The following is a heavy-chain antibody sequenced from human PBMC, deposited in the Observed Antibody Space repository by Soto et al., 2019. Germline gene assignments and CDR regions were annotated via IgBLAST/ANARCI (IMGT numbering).Heavy chain of an antibody. V-gene: IGHV3-30*03. CDR3: PGALENPYSYSGLNV. Sequence: GSLRLSGAASVFSSSSYGMEWVRLAPGKGLAWVAATTYGGGIKHYVGSVKGRFTISRDNSKNTLYLQMNSLRVEDTATYYFPGALENPYSYSGLNVWGQGTTVASP. CDR1: VFSSSSYG. D-gene: IGHD1-1*01. J-gene: IGHJ6*02. CDR2: TTYGGGIK.